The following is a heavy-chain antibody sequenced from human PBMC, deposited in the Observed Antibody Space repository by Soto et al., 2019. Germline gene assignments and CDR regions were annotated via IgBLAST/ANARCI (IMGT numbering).Heavy chain of an antibody. V-gene: IGHV4-59*01. CDR1: GGSLSSYY. J-gene: IGHJ6*02. CDR2: IYYSGST. CDR3: ARGATWVDKYYYYGMDV. Sequence: PSETLSLTCTVSGGSLSSYYWSWIRQPPGKGLEWIGYIYYSGSTNYNPSLKSRVTISVDTSKNQFSLKLSSVTAADTAVYYCARGATWVDKYYYYGMDVWGQGTTVPVSS. D-gene: IGHD5-12*01.